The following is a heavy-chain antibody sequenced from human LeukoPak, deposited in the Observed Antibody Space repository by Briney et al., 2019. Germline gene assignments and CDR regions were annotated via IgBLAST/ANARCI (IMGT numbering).Heavy chain of an antibody. V-gene: IGHV1-8*01. CDR1: GYTFTSYD. D-gene: IGHD4-11*01. CDR3: ARAIYSNYADY. J-gene: IGHJ4*02. CDR2: MNPNSGNT. Sequence: ASVKASCKASGYTFTSYDINWVRQATGRGLEWMGWMNPNSGNTGYPQKFQGRVTMTRNTSISTAYMELSSLRSEDTAVYYCARAIYSNYADYWGQGTLVTVSS.